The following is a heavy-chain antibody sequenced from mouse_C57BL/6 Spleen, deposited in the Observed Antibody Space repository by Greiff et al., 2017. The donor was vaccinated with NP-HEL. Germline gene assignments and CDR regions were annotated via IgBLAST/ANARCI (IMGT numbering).Heavy chain of an antibody. D-gene: IGHD1-1*01. J-gene: IGHJ2*01. Sequence: EVQLQQSGPELVKPGASVKISCKASGYTFTDYYMNWVKQSHGKSLEWIGDINPNNGGTSYNQKFKGKATLTVDKSSSTAYMELRSLTSEDSAVYYCAFTTVVADYFDYWGQGTTLTVSS. CDR3: AFTTVVADYFDY. CDR1: GYTFTDYY. CDR2: INPNNGGT. V-gene: IGHV1-26*01.